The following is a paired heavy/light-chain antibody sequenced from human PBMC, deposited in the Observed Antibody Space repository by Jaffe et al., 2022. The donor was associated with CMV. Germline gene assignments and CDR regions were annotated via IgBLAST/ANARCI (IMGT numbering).Light chain of an antibody. CDR2: AAS. V-gene: IGKV1-9*01. J-gene: IGKJ1*01. CDR1: QGISSY. Sequence: IQLTQSPSSLSAYVGDRVTITCRASQGISSYLAWYQQEPGKAPKLLIYAASTLQSGVPSRFSGSGSGTDFTLTISSLQPEDFATYYCQQIHSYPPTFGQGTKVEIK. CDR3: QQIHSYPPT.
Heavy chain of an antibody. D-gene: IGHD3-3*01. J-gene: IGHJ4*02. Sequence: QVQLQESGPGLVKPSGTLSLTCTVSGGSISSSNWWSWVRQSPEKGLEWIGEIYHSGSTNYNPSLKSRVTISVDKPKNQFSLKLSSVTAADTAVYYCARDRVTIFGVGLPFDYWGQGTLVTVSS. CDR1: GGSISSSNW. CDR2: IYHSGST. CDR3: ARDRVTIFGVGLPFDY. V-gene: IGHV4-4*02.